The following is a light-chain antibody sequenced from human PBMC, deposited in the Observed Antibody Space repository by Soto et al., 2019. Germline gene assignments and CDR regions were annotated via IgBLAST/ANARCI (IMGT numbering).Light chain of an antibody. Sequence: QSVLTQPASVSGSPGQSITISCTGTSSDIGAYNYVSWYQQYPGKAPKYIIYDVTNRPSGVSYRFSGSKSGNTASLTISGLQAEDEADYYCSSYTTSSTLYVFGTGTKLPS. CDR1: SSDIGAYNY. V-gene: IGLV2-14*03. J-gene: IGLJ1*01. CDR2: DVT. CDR3: SSYTTSSTLYV.